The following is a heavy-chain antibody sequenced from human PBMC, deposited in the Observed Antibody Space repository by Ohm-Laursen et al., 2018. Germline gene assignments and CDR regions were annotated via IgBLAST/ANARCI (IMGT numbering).Heavy chain of an antibody. J-gene: IGHJ6*02. CDR3: ARNTVTTRTRNYYYYGMDV. D-gene: IGHD4-11*01. CDR2: IYYSGST. Sequence: GTLSLTCSVSGGSISSYYWSWTRQSPGRGLEWIGYIYYSGSTNYNPSLKSRVTISVDTSKNQFSLKLSSVTAADTAVYYCARNTVTTRTRNYYYYGMDVWGQGTTVTVSS. CDR1: GGSISSYY. V-gene: IGHV4-59*01.